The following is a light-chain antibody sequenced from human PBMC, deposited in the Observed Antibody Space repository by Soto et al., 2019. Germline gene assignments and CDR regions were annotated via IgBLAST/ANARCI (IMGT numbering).Light chain of an antibody. Sequence: EIMLTQSPATLSLSPGERATLSSRASQSVSNFLAWYQQKPGQAPRLLISDATNRATGIPGRFSGSGSGTDYSRTISSLEPEDFAVFYCRQRSNRPWTFDQGTTVQL. V-gene: IGKV3-11*01. CDR1: QSVSNF. J-gene: IGKJ1*01. CDR2: DAT. CDR3: RQRSNRPWT.